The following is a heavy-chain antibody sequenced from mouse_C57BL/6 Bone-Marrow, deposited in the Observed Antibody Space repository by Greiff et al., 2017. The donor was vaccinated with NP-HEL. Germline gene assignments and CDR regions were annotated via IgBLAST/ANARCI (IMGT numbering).Heavy chain of an antibody. Sequence: VHVKQSGTVLARPGASVKMSCKTSGYTFTSYWMHWVKQRPGQGLEWIGAIYPGNSDTSYNQKFKGKAKLTAVTSASTAYMELSSLTNEDSAVYYCTRLRVLGYDSYFGYWGQGTTLTVSS. CDR3: TRLRVLGYDSYFGY. V-gene: IGHV1-5*01. CDR2: IYPGNSDT. D-gene: IGHD2-4*01. CDR1: GYTFTSYW. J-gene: IGHJ2*01.